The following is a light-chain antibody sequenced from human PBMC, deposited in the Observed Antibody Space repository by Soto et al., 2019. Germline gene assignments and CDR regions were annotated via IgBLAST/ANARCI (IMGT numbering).Light chain of an antibody. V-gene: IGKV1-5*03. J-gene: IGKJ1*01. CDR3: QQYGSYSRK. CDR1: QSISTS. Sequence: DIQMTQSPSTLSAFVGDRVTITCRASQSISTSMAWYQQKPGKGPKLLIYLASTLQSGVPTRFSGSGSATEFTLSITIYLSEEFAKYSCQQYGSYSRKLGQVTKVDIK. CDR2: LAS.